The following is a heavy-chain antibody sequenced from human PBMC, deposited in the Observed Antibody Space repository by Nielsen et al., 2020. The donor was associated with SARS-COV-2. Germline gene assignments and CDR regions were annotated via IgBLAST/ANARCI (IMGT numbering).Heavy chain of an antibody. CDR3: ARDHYDMLTGYSEDYYYGMDV. Sequence: GESLKISCAASGFTFSSYSMNWVRQAPGKGLEWVSSISSSSSYIYYADSVKGRFTISRDNAKNSLYLQMNSLRVEDTAVYYCARDHYDMLTGYSEDYYYGMDVWGQGTTVTVSS. CDR1: GFTFSSYS. V-gene: IGHV3-21*01. CDR2: ISSSSSYI. J-gene: IGHJ6*02. D-gene: IGHD3-9*01.